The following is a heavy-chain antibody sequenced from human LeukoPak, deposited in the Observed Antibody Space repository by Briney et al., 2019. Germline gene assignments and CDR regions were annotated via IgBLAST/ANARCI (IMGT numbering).Heavy chain of an antibody. J-gene: IGHJ4*02. Sequence: LSLTCTVSGGSISSSSHYWGWIRQAPGKGLEWISYISSSGSTIFYADSVKGRFTISRDNAKNSLYLQMNSLRAEDTAVYYCARETDSTLFDYWGQGTLVTVSS. V-gene: IGHV3-11*04. CDR2: ISSSGSTI. D-gene: IGHD2-2*01. CDR1: GGSISSSSHY. CDR3: ARETDSTLFDY.